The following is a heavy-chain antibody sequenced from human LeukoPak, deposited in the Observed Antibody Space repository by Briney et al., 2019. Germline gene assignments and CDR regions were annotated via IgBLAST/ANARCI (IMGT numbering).Heavy chain of an antibody. Sequence: GGSLRLSCAASGFTFSSYWMHWVRQAPGKGLVWVSRINSDGSSTSYADSVKGRFTISRDNAKNTLYLQMNSLRAEDTAVYYRAKNYYGSGSYYNAGAFDIWGQGTMVTVSS. D-gene: IGHD3-10*01. CDR3: AKNYYGSGSYYNAGAFDI. J-gene: IGHJ3*02. CDR2: INSDGSST. V-gene: IGHV3-74*01. CDR1: GFTFSSYW.